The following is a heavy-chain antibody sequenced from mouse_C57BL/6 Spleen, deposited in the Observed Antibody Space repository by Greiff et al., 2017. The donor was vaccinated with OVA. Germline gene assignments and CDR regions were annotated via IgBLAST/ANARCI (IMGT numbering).Heavy chain of an antibody. D-gene: IGHD1-1*01. CDR3: ARWVTTVVAKYFDY. V-gene: IGHV1-64*01. J-gene: IGHJ2*01. CDR2: IHPNSGST. CDR1: GYTFTSYW. Sequence: QVQLKQPGAELVKPGASVKLSCKASGYTFTSYWMHWVKQRPGQGLEWIGMIHPNSGSTNYNEKFKSKATLTVDKSSSTAYMQLSSLTSEDSAVYYCARWVTTVVAKYFDYWGQGTTLTVSS.